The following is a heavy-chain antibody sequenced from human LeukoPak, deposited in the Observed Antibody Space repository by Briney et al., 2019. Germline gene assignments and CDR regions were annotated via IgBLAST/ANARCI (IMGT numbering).Heavy chain of an antibody. J-gene: IGHJ4*02. CDR3: ANDYYDSSGYFDY. CDR2: ISGSGGST. V-gene: IGHV3-23*01. Sequence: GGSLRPSCAASGFTFSSYAMSWVRQAPGKGLEWVSAISGSGGSTYYADSVKGRFTISRDNSKNTLYLQMNSLRAEDTAVYYCANDYYDSSGYFDYWGQGTLVTVSS. CDR1: GFTFSSYA. D-gene: IGHD3-22*01.